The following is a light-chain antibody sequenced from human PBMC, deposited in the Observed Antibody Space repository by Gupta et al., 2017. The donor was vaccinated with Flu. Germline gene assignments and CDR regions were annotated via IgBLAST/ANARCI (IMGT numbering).Light chain of an antibody. CDR3: HSYDGANWM. Sequence: FVLTLPHSVSASPGQTVSISCTRSSGGGASAFVQWLQQCPGSAPTTVIYQVDERPSGVPARFSGFNDTASNSASLVISGVRTEDESYYYCHSYDGANWMFGGGTKLTVL. CDR2: QVD. CDR1: SGGGASAF. J-gene: IGLJ3*02. V-gene: IGLV6-57*03.